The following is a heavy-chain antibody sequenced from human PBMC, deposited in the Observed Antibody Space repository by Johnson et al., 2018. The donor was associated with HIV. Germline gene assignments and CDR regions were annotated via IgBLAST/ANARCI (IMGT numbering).Heavy chain of an antibody. J-gene: IGHJ3*02. D-gene: IGHD1-26*01. CDR1: GFTFSSYA. Sequence: VQLVESGGGVVQPGRSLRLSCAASGFTFSSYAMHWVRHAPGKGLEWVGRIKSQTDGGTTDYAAPVTGKFTISRDDSKTTLYLQMNSLKTEDTAVYYCITGGSGTIPSGAFDIWGQGTMVTVSS. CDR2: IKSQTDGGTT. V-gene: IGHV3-15*01. CDR3: ITGGSGTIPSGAFDI.